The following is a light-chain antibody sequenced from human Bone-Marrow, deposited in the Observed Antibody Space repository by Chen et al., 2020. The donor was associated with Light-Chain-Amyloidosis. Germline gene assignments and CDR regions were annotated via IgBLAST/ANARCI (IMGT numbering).Light chain of an antibody. J-gene: IGLJ3*02. CDR2: DDS. CDR1: NIGSTS. V-gene: IGLV3-21*02. CDR3: QVWDRSSDRPV. Sequence: SYVLTQPSSVSVAPGQTATIACGGNNIGSTSVHWYQQTPGQAPLPVVYDDSDRPSGIPGRLSGSNSGNTTTLTISRVEAGDEADYYSQVWDRSSDRPVFGGGTKLTVL.